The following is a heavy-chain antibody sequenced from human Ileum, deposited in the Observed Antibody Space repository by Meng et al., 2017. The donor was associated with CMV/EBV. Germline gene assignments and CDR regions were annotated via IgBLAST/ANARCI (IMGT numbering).Heavy chain of an antibody. V-gene: IGHV1-18*01. J-gene: IGHJ4*02. CDR2: INTNNGNT. CDR1: GYTFTSQG. CDR3: ARGIDY. Sequence: QAQLGQSVAEEGKPGASVKASCKASGYTFTSQGITWVRQAPGQGLEWMGWINTNNGNTKYAWKFQGRVTMTTDTSTSTGYMELRSLRYDDTAVYYCARGIDYWGQGTLVTVSS.